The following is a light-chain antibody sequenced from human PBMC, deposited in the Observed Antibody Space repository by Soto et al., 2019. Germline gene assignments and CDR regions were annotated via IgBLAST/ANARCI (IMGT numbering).Light chain of an antibody. J-gene: IGLJ2*01. V-gene: IGLV2-14*03. CDR2: DVS. Sequence: QSALTQPASVSGSPGQSITISCTGTTRDVGTYNYVSWYQQHPGKAPKLIIYDVSNRPSGVSNRFSGSKSGNTASLTISGLKAEDEADYYCSSYPTSSTVVFGGGTKVTVL. CDR3: SSYPTSSTVV. CDR1: TRDVGTYNY.